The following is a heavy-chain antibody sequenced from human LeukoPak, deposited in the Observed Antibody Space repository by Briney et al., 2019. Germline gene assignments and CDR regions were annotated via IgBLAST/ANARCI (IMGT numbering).Heavy chain of an antibody. V-gene: IGHV4-38-2*02. D-gene: IGHD5/OR15-5a*01. Sequence: PSETLSLTCTVSGYSISSGYYWGWIRQPPGKGLEWIGSLYHSGNSYYNPSLKSRATISVDTSKNHFSLRLTSVTAADTAVYFCATLVSTRYYFDYWGQGTLVTVSS. CDR2: LYHSGNS. CDR1: GYSISSGYY. J-gene: IGHJ4*02. CDR3: ATLVSTRYYFDY.